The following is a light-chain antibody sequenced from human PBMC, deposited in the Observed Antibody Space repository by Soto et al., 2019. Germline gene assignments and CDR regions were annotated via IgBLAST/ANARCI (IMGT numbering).Light chain of an antibody. CDR2: EDN. CDR3: CSYAGKSTWV. Sequence: QSALTQPPSVSGSPGQSVTISCTGSSSDVGSYNRVSWYQQPPGTAPKLIIYEDNKRPSAVSHRFSGSKSGNTASLTISGLQVEDEAHYFCCSYAGKSTWVFGGGTKLTVL. V-gene: IGLV2-18*02. J-gene: IGLJ3*02. CDR1: SSDVGSYNR.